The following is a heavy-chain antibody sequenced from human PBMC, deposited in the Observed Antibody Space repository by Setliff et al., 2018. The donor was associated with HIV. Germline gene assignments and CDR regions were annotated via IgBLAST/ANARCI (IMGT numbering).Heavy chain of an antibody. D-gene: IGHD6-25*01. CDR2: IYYTGDT. CDR1: GGSINSGEYY. J-gene: IGHJ5*02. V-gene: IGHV4-31*03. CDR3: ARWYTTGRGWFDP. Sequence: SETLSLTCTVSGGSINSGEYYWSWSRQHPGKGLEWIGYIYYTGDTYYNPPLKSRVTMSIDTSKNQFSLRLSSVTAADTAVYYCARWYTTGRGWFDPWGQGTRVTVSS.